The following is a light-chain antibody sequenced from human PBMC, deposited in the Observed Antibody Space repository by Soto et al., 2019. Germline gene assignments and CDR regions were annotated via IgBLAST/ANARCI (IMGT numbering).Light chain of an antibody. J-gene: IGKJ4*01. Sequence: DIQMTQSPSTLSASVGDGVTITCRASQRISTWLAWYQQKPGKAPKLLISDASSFETGVPSRFSGSGSGTEFTLTINSLQPDDFATYYCQQYNSYPLTFGGGTKVDI. CDR3: QQYNSYPLT. V-gene: IGKV1-5*01. CDR1: QRISTW. CDR2: DAS.